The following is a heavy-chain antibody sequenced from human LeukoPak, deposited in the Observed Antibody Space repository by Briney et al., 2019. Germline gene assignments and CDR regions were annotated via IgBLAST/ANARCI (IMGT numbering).Heavy chain of an antibody. CDR1: GFTFSSYA. V-gene: IGHV3-33*08. D-gene: IGHD3-22*01. CDR2: IWYDGSNK. J-gene: IGHJ6*02. Sequence: PGGSLRLSCAASGFTFSSYAMHWVRQAPGKGLEWVAVIWYDGSNKYYADSVKGRFTISRDNSKNTLYLQMNSLRAEDTAVYYCAREYPGTMIVLHGMDVWGQGTTVTVSS. CDR3: AREYPGTMIVLHGMDV.